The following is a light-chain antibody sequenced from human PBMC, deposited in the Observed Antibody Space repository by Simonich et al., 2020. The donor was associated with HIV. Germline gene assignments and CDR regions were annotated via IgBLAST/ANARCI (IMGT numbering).Light chain of an antibody. Sequence: DIQMTQSPSSLSASVGDRVTVTCRASHGISNSLAWYQQKPGKAPKLLLYAESRLESVVPSRFSGSGSGTDYTLTISSRQPEDFATYYCQQFYSTPQTFGQGTKVEIK. J-gene: IGKJ1*01. CDR2: AES. V-gene: IGKV1-NL1*01. CDR1: HGISNS. CDR3: QQFYSTPQT.